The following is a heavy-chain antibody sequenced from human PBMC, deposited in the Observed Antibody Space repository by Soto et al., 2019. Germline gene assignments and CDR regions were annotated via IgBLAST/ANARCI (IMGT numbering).Heavy chain of an antibody. CDR2: ISSSSSTI. CDR1: GFTFSSYS. CDR3: ARDYLNARFVENLYFDY. V-gene: IGHV3-48*02. Sequence: GGSLRLSCAASGFTFSSYSMNWVRQAPGKGLEWVSYISSSSSTIYYADSVKGRFTISRDNAKNSLYLQMNSLRDEDTAVYYCARDYLNARFVENLYFDYWGQGSLVTVSS. J-gene: IGHJ4*02. D-gene: IGHD3-3*01.